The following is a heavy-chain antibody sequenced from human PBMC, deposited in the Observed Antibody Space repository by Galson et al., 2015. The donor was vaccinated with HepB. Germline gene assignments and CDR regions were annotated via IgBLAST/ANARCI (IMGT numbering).Heavy chain of an antibody. CDR3: AKDIQYYYGSGSGHFQH. D-gene: IGHD3-10*01. Sequence: SLRLSCAASGFTFDDYAMHWVRQAPGKGLEWVSGISWNSGSIGYADSVKGRFTISRDNAKNSLYLQMNSLRAEDTALYYCAKDIQYYYGSGSGHFQHWGPGTLVTVSS. CDR1: GFTFDDYA. CDR2: ISWNSGSI. J-gene: IGHJ1*01. V-gene: IGHV3-9*01.